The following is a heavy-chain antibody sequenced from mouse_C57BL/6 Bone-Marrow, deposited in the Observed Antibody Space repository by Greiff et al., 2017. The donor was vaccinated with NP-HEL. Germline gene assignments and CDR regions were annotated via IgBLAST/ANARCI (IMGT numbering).Heavy chain of an antibody. CDR1: GFTFSSYG. CDR3: ASLYYDYDTY. V-gene: IGHV5-6*01. Sequence: EVMLVESGGDLVKPGGSLKLSCAASGFTFSSYGMSWVRQTPDKRLEWVATISSGGSYTYYLDSVKGRFTISRDNAKNTLYLQMSSLKSEDTAMYYCASLYYDYDTYWGQGTTLTVSS. CDR2: ISSGGSYT. D-gene: IGHD2-4*01. J-gene: IGHJ2*01.